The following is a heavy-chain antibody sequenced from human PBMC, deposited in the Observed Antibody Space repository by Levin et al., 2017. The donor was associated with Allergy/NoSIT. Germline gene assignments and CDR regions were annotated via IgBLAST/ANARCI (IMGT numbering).Heavy chain of an antibody. Sequence: GESLKISCKASGYSFSSYWINWVRQEPGKGLEWMGRMDPSDSYTNYNPSFEGHVTISTDKSITTTYLQWSSLKASDTAMYFCATLHFSSEVTFMHRVSDWGQGTQVTVSS. J-gene: IGHJ4*02. D-gene: IGHD2/OR15-2a*01. CDR3: ATLHFSSEVTFMHRVSD. CDR1: GYSFSSYW. V-gene: IGHV5-10-1*01. CDR2: MDPSDSYT.